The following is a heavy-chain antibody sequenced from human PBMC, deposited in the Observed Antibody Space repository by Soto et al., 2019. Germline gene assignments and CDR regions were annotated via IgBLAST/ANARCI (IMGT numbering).Heavy chain of an antibody. Sequence: QITLKESGPTLVKPTQTLTLTCTFSGFSLRTSGMGVGWIRQPPGKGLEWLALIYWDDDKYYSPSLKSRLTIAKDTSKKQVILTMTNMDPVDTGTYYGAHTGPVGDNSLGAWGQGTLVTFSS. D-gene: IGHD1-20*01. J-gene: IGHJ5*02. CDR1: GFSLRTSGMG. V-gene: IGHV2-5*02. CDR3: AHTGPVGDNSLGA. CDR2: IYWDDDK.